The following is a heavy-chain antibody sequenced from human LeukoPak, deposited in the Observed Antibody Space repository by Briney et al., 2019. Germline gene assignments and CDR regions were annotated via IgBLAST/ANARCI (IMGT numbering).Heavy chain of an antibody. D-gene: IGHD4-17*01. CDR2: MNPNSGNT. CDR3: ARDAKFRGTTSDY. Sequence: ASVKVSCKASGYTFTSYDINWVRQATGQGLEWMGWMNPNSGNTGYAQKFQGRVTMTRNTSISTAYMELSSLRSEDTAVYYCARDAKFRGTTSDYWGQGTLVTVSS. V-gene: IGHV1-8*01. J-gene: IGHJ4*02. CDR1: GYTFTSYD.